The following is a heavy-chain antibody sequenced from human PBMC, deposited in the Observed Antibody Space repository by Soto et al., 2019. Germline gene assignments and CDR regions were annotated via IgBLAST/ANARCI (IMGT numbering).Heavy chain of an antibody. CDR2: IYYSGST. CDR3: ARHPFKGNDYGDYEEIN. CDR1: GYSISSSNW. D-gene: IGHD4-17*01. Sequence: SESLSLTCAVSGYSISSSNWWGWIRQPPGKGLEWIGYIYYSGSTYYNPSLKSRVTMSVDTSKNQFSLKLSSVTAVDTAVYYCARHPFKGNDYGDYEEINWGQGTLVPVSS. J-gene: IGHJ4*02. V-gene: IGHV4-28*01.